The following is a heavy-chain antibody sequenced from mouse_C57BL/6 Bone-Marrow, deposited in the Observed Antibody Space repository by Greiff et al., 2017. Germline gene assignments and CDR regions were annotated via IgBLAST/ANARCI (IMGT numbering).Heavy chain of an antibody. CDR2: IYPRSGDT. J-gene: IGHJ3*01. Sequence: QVQLKESGAELARPGASVKLSCKASGYTFTSYGISWVKQRTGQGLEWIGEIYPRSGDTYYNEKFKGKATLTADKSSSTAYMELRSLTSEDSAVYFCALITTVWGGQGTLVTVSA. V-gene: IGHV1-81*01. CDR1: GYTFTSYG. CDR3: ALITTVW. D-gene: IGHD1-1*01.